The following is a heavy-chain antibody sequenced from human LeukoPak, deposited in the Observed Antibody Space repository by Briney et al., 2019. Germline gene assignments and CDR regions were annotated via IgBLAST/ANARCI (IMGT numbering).Heavy chain of an antibody. CDR1: GFTSDNYG. D-gene: IGHD2-2*03. CDR2: ISGSGGRT. J-gene: IGHJ3*02. CDR3: AIPTCSGSGYCSTSDPFHT. Sequence: GGSLRLSCAASGFTSDNYGIGWVRQAPGKGLEWVSGISGSGGRTYYADSVKGRFTISRDNSKNTLFLQLNSLGVEDTATYYCAIPTCSGSGYCSTSDPFHTWGQGTMVTVSS. V-gene: IGHV3-23*01.